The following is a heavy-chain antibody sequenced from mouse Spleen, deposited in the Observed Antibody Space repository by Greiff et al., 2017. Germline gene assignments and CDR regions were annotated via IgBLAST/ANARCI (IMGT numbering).Heavy chain of an antibody. J-gene: IGHJ3*01. CDR2: INPDSSTI. Sequence: DVMLVESGGGLVQPGGSLKLSCAASGFDFSRYWMSWVRQAPGKGLEWIGEINPDSSTINYTPSLKDKFIISRDNAKNTLYLQMSKVRSEDTALYYCARGGLYYGAWFAYWGQGTLVTVSA. CDR1: GFDFSRYW. V-gene: IGHV4-1*02. CDR3: ARGGLYYGAWFAY. D-gene: IGHD2-1*01.